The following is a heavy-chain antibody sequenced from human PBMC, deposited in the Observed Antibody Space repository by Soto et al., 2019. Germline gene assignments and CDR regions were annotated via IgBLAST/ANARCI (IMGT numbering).Heavy chain of an antibody. CDR3: ARAREGYYLSYWFDP. V-gene: IGHV1-46*01. J-gene: IGHJ5*02. D-gene: IGHD3-22*01. Sequence: ASVKVSCKASGYTFINYYIHWVRQAPGQGLEWMAIINPSGGSTSYAQKFQGRVTMTSDTSTSTVYMELSSLRSEDTAVYYCARAREGYYLSYWFDPWGQGTLVTVSS. CDR1: GYTFINYY. CDR2: INPSGGST.